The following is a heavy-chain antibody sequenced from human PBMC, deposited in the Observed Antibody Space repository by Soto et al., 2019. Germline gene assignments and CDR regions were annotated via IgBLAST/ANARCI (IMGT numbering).Heavy chain of an antibody. CDR1: GGTFSSYA. V-gene: IGHV1-69*01. CDR3: ARENRYFFYGMDV. Sequence: QEQLVQSGAEVKKPGSSVQVSCKSSGGTFSSYAINWVRQAPGQGLEWMGGIIRIFGTANYAQNFQDRVTITADVSTNTAYMELSSLRSADTAMYYCARENRYFFYGMDVWGQGTTVTVSS. J-gene: IGHJ6*02. CDR2: IIRIFGTA.